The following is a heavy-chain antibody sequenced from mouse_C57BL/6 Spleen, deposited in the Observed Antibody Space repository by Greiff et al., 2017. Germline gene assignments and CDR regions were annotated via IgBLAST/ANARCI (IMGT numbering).Heavy chain of an antibody. CDR1: GYSIPSDY. Sequence: EVQLQESGPGLAKPSRTLSLTCSVTGYSIPSDYWNWIRKFPGNKLEYMGYISYSGSTYYNPSLKSRISITRDTSKNQYYLQLNSVTTEDTATYYCARYRRGAYWGQGTLVTVSA. CDR2: ISYSGST. J-gene: IGHJ3*01. V-gene: IGHV3-8*01. CDR3: ARYRRGAY.